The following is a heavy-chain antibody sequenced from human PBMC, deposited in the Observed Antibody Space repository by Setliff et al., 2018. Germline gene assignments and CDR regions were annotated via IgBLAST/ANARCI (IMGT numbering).Heavy chain of an antibody. V-gene: IGHV1-69*05. CDR1: GGTFSSYA. D-gene: IGHD3-10*01. J-gene: IGHJ3*02. Sequence: SVKVSCKASGGTFSSYAISWVRQAPGQGLEWMGGIIPIFGTANYAQKFQNRVTMTRNTSITTAYMELTSLRSEDTALYYCTRDPPSRSDDAFDMWGPGTMVTVSS. CDR2: IIPIFGTA. CDR3: TRDPPSRSDDAFDM.